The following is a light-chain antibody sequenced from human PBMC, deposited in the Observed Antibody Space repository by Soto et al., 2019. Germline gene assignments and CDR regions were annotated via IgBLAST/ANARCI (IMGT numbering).Light chain of an antibody. J-gene: IGLJ1*01. CDR3: SSYTRSRSYV. CDR1: SSDIGAYNF. V-gene: IGLV2-14*01. Sequence: QSALTQPASVSGSPGQSITISCTGTSSDIGAYNFVSWYQQHPGKAPKVMIYDVTNRPSGVSNRFSGSKSGNTASLTISGLQAEDEAVYYCSSYTRSRSYVFGTGTQLTVL. CDR2: DVT.